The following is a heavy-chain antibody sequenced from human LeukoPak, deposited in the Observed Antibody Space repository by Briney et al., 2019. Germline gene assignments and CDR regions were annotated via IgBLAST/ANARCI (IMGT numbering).Heavy chain of an antibody. V-gene: IGHV4-59*08. CDR1: GGSISSYY. CDR2: IYYSGST. Sequence: SETLSLTCTVSGGSISSYYWSWIRQPPGKGLEWIGDIYYSGSTNYNPSLKSRVTISVDTSKNQFSPRLSSVTAADTAVYYSARLASGSYGPLTPFDYWGQGTLVTVSS. CDR3: ARLASGSYGPLTPFDY. D-gene: IGHD1-26*01. J-gene: IGHJ4*02.